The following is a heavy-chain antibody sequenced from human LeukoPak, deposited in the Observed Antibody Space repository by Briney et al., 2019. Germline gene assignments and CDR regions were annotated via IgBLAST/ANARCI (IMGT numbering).Heavy chain of an antibody. CDR1: GFTFSDYN. CDR3: AKGLHASSWYGGS. D-gene: IGHD6-13*01. V-gene: IGHV3-30*04. CDR2: ILSDGKRD. Sequence: GRSLRLSCAASGFTFSDYNMQWLRQSPGKGLEWVGIILSDGKRDFYADSMKGRFTISRDNSKNTLYLHMNSLREDDTAVYYCAKGLHASSWYGGSWGRGTLVTVSS. J-gene: IGHJ5*02.